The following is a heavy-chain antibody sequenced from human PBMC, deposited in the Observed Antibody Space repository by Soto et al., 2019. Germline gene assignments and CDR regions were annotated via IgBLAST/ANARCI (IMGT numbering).Heavy chain of an antibody. J-gene: IGHJ5*02. CDR1: GYTFTSYA. CDR3: ARGFPPWFDP. Sequence: QVQLVQSGAEEKKPGATVKVSCKASGYTFTSYAMDWVRQAPGQRLEWMGWINAGNGNTKYSQKFQGRVTITRDTSASTASMELSSLRSEDTAVYYCARGFPPWFDPWGQGTLVTVPS. V-gene: IGHV1-3*05. D-gene: IGHD3-3*01. CDR2: INAGNGNT.